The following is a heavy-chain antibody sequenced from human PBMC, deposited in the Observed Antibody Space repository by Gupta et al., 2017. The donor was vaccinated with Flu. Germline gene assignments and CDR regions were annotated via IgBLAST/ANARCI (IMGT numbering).Heavy chain of an antibody. CDR1: GFTVSSNY. Sequence: EVQLVESGGGLVQPGGSLRLSCAASGFTVSSNYMSWVRQAPGKGLEWVSVIYSGGSTYYADSVKGRFTIYRDNAKNTLYLQMNSLRAEDTAVYYWAREAGGSYIFDYWAREPWSPSPQ. CDR2: IYSGGST. J-gene: IGHJ4*02. D-gene: IGHD1-26*01. V-gene: IGHV3-66*01. CDR3: AREAGGSYIFDY.